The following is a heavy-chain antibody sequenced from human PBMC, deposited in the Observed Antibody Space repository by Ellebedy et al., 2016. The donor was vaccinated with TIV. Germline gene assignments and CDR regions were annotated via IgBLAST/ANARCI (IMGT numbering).Heavy chain of an antibody. Sequence: GESLKISCAASGFTVSSNYMSWVRQAPGKGLEWVSVIYSGGSTYYADSVKGRFTISRDNSKNTLYLQMNSLRAEDTAVYYCARDSDFWSEPYGMDVWGQGTTVTVSS. D-gene: IGHD3-3*01. CDR3: ARDSDFWSEPYGMDV. J-gene: IGHJ6*02. CDR1: GFTVSSNY. V-gene: IGHV3-53*01. CDR2: IYSGGST.